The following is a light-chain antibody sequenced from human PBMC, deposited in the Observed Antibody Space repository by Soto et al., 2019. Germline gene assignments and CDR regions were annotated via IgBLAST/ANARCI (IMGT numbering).Light chain of an antibody. CDR3: QQYHSWPAT. V-gene: IGKV1-16*02. J-gene: IGKJ4*01. CDR2: AAS. Sequence: DIQMTQSPSSLSASVGDTVTNTCRASQDIGNFFAWFQQKPGTAPKSLISAASSLQSGVPSKFSVSGSGTDINLTINSLQPEDVATYYCQQYHSWPATFGGGTKVEI. CDR1: QDIGNF.